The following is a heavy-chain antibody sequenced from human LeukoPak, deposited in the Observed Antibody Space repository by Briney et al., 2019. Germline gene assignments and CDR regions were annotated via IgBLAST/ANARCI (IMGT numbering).Heavy chain of an antibody. CDR2: INPNSGGT. D-gene: IGHD6-13*01. J-gene: IGHJ4*02. CDR1: GYTFRSFS. V-gene: IGHV1-2*02. CDR3: ARGDGSSWFEY. Sequence: ASVKVSCKTSGYTFRSFSINWVRQAPGQGLEWMGWINPNSGGTNYAQKFQGRVTMTKDTSISTAYMELNRLRSDDTAVYYCARGDGSSWFEYWGQGTLVTVSS.